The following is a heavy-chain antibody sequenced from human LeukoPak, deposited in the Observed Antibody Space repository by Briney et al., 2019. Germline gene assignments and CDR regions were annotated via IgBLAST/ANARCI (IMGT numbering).Heavy chain of an antibody. D-gene: IGHD3-10*01. CDR3: ARHYYGSGINWFDP. Sequence: SETLSLTCTVSGDSLSRSSYYWLWIRPPPGKGLAWIGRIYNCGCTYYNPSLKSRVTISVDTSKNQFSLNLYSVTAADTAVYYCARHYYGSGINWFDPWGQGTLVTVSS. CDR1: GDSLSRSSYY. V-gene: IGHV4-39*01. CDR2: IYNCGCT. J-gene: IGHJ5*02.